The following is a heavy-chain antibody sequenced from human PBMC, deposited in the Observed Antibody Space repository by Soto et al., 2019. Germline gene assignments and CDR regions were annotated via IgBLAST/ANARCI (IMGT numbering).Heavy chain of an antibody. CDR3: AKDRGFTFGGVIVMFYFDY. CDR1: GFTFSSYA. Sequence: GGSLRLSCAASGFTFSSYAMSWVRQAPGKGLEWVSAISGSGGSTYYADSVKGRFTISRDNSKNTLYLQMNSLRAEDTAVYYCAKDRGFTFGGVIVMFYFDYWGQGTLVTVSS. V-gene: IGHV3-23*01. J-gene: IGHJ4*02. D-gene: IGHD3-16*02. CDR2: ISGSGGST.